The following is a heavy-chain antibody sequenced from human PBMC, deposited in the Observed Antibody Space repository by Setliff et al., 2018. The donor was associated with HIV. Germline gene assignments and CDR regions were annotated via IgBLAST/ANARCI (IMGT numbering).Heavy chain of an antibody. D-gene: IGHD1-1*01. Sequence: SETLSLTCTVSGGSISGYYWGWIRQPPGKGLEWIGQINHSGTTYDNPSLKSRVTISVDSSKNHFSLILSSVTAADTAVYYCARHGTYEAHYSYMDVWGKGTTVTVSS. CDR1: GGSISGYY. CDR3: ARHGTYEAHYSYMDV. CDR2: INHSGTT. V-gene: IGHV4-38-2*02. J-gene: IGHJ6*03.